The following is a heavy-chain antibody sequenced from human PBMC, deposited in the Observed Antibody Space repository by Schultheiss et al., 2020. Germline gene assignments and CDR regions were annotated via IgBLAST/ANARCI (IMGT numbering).Heavy chain of an antibody. V-gene: IGHV4-59*08. D-gene: IGHD6-13*01. J-gene: IGHJ6*02. CDR2: IYDSVTT. CDR3: ARHAKFRIATTGTVYYYPMDV. Sequence: SETLSLTCTVSGASISGYSWSWIRRPPGKGLEWIAHIYDSVTTNYNTSLKSRITISIDTCKNWDSLRLSSVTAADTPIYYCARHAKFRIATTGTVYYYPMDVWGQGTTVTVSS. CDR1: GASISGYS.